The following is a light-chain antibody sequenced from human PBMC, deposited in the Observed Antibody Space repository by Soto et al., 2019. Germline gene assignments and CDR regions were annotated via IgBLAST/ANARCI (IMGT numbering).Light chain of an antibody. J-gene: IGKJ1*01. CDR1: QSVGSN. Sequence: EIVMTQSPVTLSVSPGERATLSCRASQSVGSNLAWYQQKPGQAPRLLISGASTGATGVPATFSGSGSGTEFTLTINSLQSEDFAIYSCQQYNKWPWTFGQGTKVDIK. CDR2: GAS. V-gene: IGKV3-15*01. CDR3: QQYNKWPWT.